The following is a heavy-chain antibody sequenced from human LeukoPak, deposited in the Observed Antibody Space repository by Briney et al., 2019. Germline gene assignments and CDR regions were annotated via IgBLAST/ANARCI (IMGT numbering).Heavy chain of an antibody. V-gene: IGHV3-11*05. CDR2: ISSSSSYT. D-gene: IGHD3-22*01. Sequence: GGSLRLSCAASRFTFSDYYMSWIRQAPGKGLEWVSYISSSSSYTNYADSVKGRFTISRDNAKNSLYLQMNSLRAEDTAVYYCARGALGSGYSDAFDIWGQGTMVTVSS. J-gene: IGHJ3*02. CDR3: ARGALGSGYSDAFDI. CDR1: RFTFSDYY.